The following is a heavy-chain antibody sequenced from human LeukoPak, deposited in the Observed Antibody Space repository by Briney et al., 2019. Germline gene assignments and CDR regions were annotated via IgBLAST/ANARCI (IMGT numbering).Heavy chain of an antibody. CDR3: ARDDSSSSANAFDI. Sequence: ASVKVSCKASGYTFTGYHMHWVRQAPGQGLEWMGWINSNTGGTDSAQEFQGRVTMTRDTSISTAYMDLSSLRSDDTAVYYCARDDSSSSANAFDIWGQGTMVSVSS. CDR2: INSNTGGT. D-gene: IGHD6-6*01. J-gene: IGHJ3*02. CDR1: GYTFTGYH. V-gene: IGHV1-2*02.